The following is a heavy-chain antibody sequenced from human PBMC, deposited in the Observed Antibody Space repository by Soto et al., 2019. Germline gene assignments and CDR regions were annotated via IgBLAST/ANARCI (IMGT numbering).Heavy chain of an antibody. V-gene: IGHV3-30-3*01. Sequence: PGGSLRLSCAASGFTFSSYAMHWVRQAPGKGLEWVAVISYDGSNKYYADSVKGRFTISRDNSKNTLYLQMNSLRAEDTAVYYCPREGRPWGQGTLVTVSS. CDR2: ISYDGSNK. CDR3: PREGRP. CDR1: GFTFSSYA. D-gene: IGHD2-15*01. J-gene: IGHJ5*02.